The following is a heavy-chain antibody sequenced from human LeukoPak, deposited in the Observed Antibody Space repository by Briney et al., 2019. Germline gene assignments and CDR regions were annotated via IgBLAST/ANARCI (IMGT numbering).Heavy chain of an antibody. D-gene: IGHD5-18*01. CDR3: ARDGSGYSVV. V-gene: IGHV3-48*02. CDR2: ISLSSTAI. J-gene: IGHJ4*02. CDR1: GFIFSTYN. Sequence: PGGSLRLSCTASGFIFSTYNMNWVRQAPGKGLEWVSYISLSSTAIYYADSVKGRFTISRDNSKNTLYLQMNSLRDEDTAVYYCARDGSGYSVVWGQGTLVTVSS.